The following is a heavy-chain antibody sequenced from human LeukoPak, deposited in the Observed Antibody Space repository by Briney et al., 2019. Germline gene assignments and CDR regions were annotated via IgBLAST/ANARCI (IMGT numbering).Heavy chain of an antibody. CDR1: GFTSSSYW. J-gene: IGHJ4*02. D-gene: IGHD3-16*02. V-gene: IGHV3-7*01. CDR2: IKQDGSEK. CDR3: AREDVYYDYVWGSYRPYYFDY. Sequence: GGSLRLSCAASGFTSSSYWMSWVRQAPGKGLEWVANIKQDGSEKYYVDSVKGRFTISRDNAKNSLYLQMNSLRAEDTAVYYCAREDVYYDYVWGSYRPYYFDYWGQGTLVTVSS.